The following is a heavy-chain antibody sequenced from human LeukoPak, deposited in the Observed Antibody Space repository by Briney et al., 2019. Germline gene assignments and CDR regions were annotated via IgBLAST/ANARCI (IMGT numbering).Heavy chain of an antibody. V-gene: IGHV3-30-3*02. CDR3: AKPQIIPSTVTYDY. CDR1: GFTFSSYA. J-gene: IGHJ4*02. D-gene: IGHD4-17*01. Sequence: GGSLRLSCAASGFTFSSYAMHWVRQAPGKGLEWVAVISYDGSNKYYADSVKGRFTISRDNSKNTLYLQMNSLRAEDTAVYYCAKPQIIPSTVTYDYWGQGTLVTVSS. CDR2: ISYDGSNK.